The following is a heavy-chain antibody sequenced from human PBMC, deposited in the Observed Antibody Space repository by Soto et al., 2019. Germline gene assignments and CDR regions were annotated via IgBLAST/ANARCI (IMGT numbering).Heavy chain of an antibody. CDR1: GGSISSGDYY. CDR3: ARARYYYDSSGSTHFGY. V-gene: IGHV4-30-4*01. Sequence: SETLSLTCTVSGGSISSGDYYWSWIRQPPGKGLEWIGYIYYSGSTYYNPSLKSRVTISVDTSKNQFSLKLSSVTAADTAVYYCARARYYYDSSGSTHFGYWGQGTLVTVSS. J-gene: IGHJ4*02. D-gene: IGHD3-22*01. CDR2: IYYSGST.